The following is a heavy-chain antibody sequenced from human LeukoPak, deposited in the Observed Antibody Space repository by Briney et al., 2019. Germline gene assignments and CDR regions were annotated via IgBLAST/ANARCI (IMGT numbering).Heavy chain of an antibody. J-gene: IGHJ4*02. D-gene: IGHD6-13*01. CDR3: ASTRSSSWYFDY. CDR2: INQDGSEK. Sequence: GGTLRLSCAASGLTFSRYWMSWVRQAPGKGLEWVANINQDGSEKYYVDSVKGRFTTSRDNAKNSLYLQMNSLRAEDTAVYYCASTRSSSWYFDYWGQGTLVTVSS. V-gene: IGHV3-7*01. CDR1: GLTFSRYW.